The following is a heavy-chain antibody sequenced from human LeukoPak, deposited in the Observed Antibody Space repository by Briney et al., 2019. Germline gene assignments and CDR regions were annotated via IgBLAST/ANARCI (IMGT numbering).Heavy chain of an antibody. Sequence: GGSLRLSCAVSGFTFSSCAMHWVRQAPGKGLEWVAVISYDGSNKYYADSVKGRFTISRDNSKNTLYLQMNSLRAEDTAVYYCARDDPYGDYIDYWGQGTLVTVSS. D-gene: IGHD4-17*01. CDR1: GFTFSSCA. CDR3: ARDDPYGDYIDY. CDR2: ISYDGSNK. V-gene: IGHV3-30*04. J-gene: IGHJ4*02.